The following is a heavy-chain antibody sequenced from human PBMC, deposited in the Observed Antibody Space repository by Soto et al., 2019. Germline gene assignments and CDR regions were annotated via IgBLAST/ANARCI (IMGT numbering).Heavy chain of an antibody. Sequence: SVKVSCKVSGFAFSDSAVQWVRQDRGQGLEGIGWIVAGSGNTNYAQKVQERVTITRDMSTSTAYMEVRSLRSEDTAVYYCAAGRTGGSYYGMDVWG. CDR3: AAGRTGGSYYGMDV. CDR2: IVAGSGNT. V-gene: IGHV1-58*01. D-gene: IGHD2-2*01. CDR1: GFAFSDSA. J-gene: IGHJ6*02.